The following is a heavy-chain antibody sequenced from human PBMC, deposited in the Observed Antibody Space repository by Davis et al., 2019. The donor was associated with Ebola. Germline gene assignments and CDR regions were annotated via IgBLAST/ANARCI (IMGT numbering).Heavy chain of an antibody. CDR1: GYTFTGYY. CDR3: ARTPRTMYYDFWSGYYNWFDP. CDR2: INPNSGGT. Sequence: ASVKVSCKASGYTFTGYYMHWVRQAPGQGLEWMGWINPNSGGTNYAQKFQGWVTMTRDTSTSTAYMEPRSLRSDDTAVYYCARTPRTMYYDFWSGYYNWFDPWGQGTLVTVSS. J-gene: IGHJ5*02. D-gene: IGHD3-3*01. V-gene: IGHV1-2*04.